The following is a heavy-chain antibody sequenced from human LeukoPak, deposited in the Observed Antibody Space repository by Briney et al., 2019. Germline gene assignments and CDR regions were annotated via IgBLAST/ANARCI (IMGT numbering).Heavy chain of an antibody. D-gene: IGHD2-2*02. CDR3: AKDRLKYCSSTSCYIPKR. CDR1: GFTFNNYA. J-gene: IGHJ4*02. CDR2: ISWNGGST. V-gene: IGHV3-43D*03. Sequence: GGSLRLSCAASGFTFNNYAMSWVRQAPGKGLKWVSLISWNGGSTYYADSVKGRFTISRVNSKNSRYLQMNSLTAEDTALYYCAKDRLKYCSSTSCYIPKRWGQGTLVTVSS.